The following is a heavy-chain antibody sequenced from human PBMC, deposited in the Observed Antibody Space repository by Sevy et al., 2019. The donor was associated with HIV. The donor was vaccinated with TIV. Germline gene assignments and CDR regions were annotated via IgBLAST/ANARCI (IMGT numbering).Heavy chain of an antibody. CDR3: ATVGLRYYSGSSSYEGDWPDP. D-gene: IGHD2-15*01. Sequence: ASVKVSCKVSGYTLTKLSIHWVRQAPGKGLEWMGYFDPQEGETIYAQRFQGRLTMTVDTSTDTAYKELSSLTSEDTAVYYCATVGLRYYSGSSSYEGDWPDPWGQGTQVTVSS. CDR2: FDPQEGET. J-gene: IGHJ5*02. CDR1: GYTLTKLS. V-gene: IGHV1-24*01.